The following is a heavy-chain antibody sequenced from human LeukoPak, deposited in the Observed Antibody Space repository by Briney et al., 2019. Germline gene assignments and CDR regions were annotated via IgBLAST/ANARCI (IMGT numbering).Heavy chain of an antibody. V-gene: IGHV4-59*01. CDR3: ARGGYDSTGYYSIFDS. J-gene: IGHJ4*02. CDR1: GDSLSSYY. Sequence: SQTLSLTCSVSGDSLSSYYWSWMRRPPGEGLEWIGYIHYSGSTNYNPSLKSRVSMSVDTSKNHFSLKLSSVTAADTAVYYCARGGYDSTGYYSIFDSWGQGTLVTVSS. D-gene: IGHD3-22*01. CDR2: IHYSGST.